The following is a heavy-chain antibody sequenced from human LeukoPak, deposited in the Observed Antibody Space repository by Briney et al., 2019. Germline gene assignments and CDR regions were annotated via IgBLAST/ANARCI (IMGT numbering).Heavy chain of an antibody. V-gene: IGHV4-59*01. J-gene: IGHJ6*03. CDR1: GGSSSSYY. D-gene: IGHD5-18*01. Sequence: PSETLSLTCTVSGGSSSSYYWSWIRQPPGKGLEWIGYIYYTGITNYNPSLKSRVTISVDTSKNQFSLKLSSVTAADTAVYYCARTTEGGYTYDYFYYYYMDVWGKGTTVTISS. CDR3: ARTTEGGYTYDYFYYYYMDV. CDR2: IYYTGIT.